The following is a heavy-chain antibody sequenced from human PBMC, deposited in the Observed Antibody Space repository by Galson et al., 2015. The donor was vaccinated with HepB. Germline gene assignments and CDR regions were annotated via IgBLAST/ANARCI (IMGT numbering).Heavy chain of an antibody. V-gene: IGHV3-30*18. D-gene: IGHD1-26*01. CDR3: AKSGEGGSYRDAFDV. J-gene: IGHJ3*01. CDR2: ISYDGSNK. Sequence: SLRLSCAASGFTFSSFAMHWVRQAPGKGLEWVTLISYDGSNKYYTDSVKGRFTISRDNSKNTLYLQMNSLRTEDTAVYSCAKSGEGGSYRDAFDVWGRGTMVTVSS. CDR1: GFTFSSFA.